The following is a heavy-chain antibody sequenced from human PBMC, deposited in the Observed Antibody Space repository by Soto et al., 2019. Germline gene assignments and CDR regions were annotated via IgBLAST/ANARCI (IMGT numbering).Heavy chain of an antibody. CDR3: ARHGRPWSGYSDYYYYGMDV. J-gene: IGHJ6*02. Sequence: SETLSLTCTVSGGSISSSSYYWGWIHQPPGKGLEWIGSIYYSGSTYYNPSLKSRVTISVDTSKNQFSLKLSSVTAADTAVYYCARHGRPWSGYSDYYYYGMDVWGQGTTVTVSS. CDR1: GGSISSSSYY. CDR2: IYYSGST. V-gene: IGHV4-39*01. D-gene: IGHD3-3*01.